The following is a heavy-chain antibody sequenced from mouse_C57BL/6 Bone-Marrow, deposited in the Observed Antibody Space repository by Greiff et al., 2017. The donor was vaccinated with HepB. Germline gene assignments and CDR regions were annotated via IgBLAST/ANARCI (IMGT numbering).Heavy chain of an antibody. CDR2: IDPETGGT. CDR3: TRGGDYYGSSPFDY. Sequence: QVQLKESGAELVRPGASVTLSCKASGYTFTDYEMHWVKQTPVHGLEWIGAIDPETGGTAYNQKFKGKVILTADKSSITAYMELRSLTSEDSAVYYCTRGGDYYGSSPFDYWGQGTTLTVSS. J-gene: IGHJ2*01. CDR1: GYTFTDYE. D-gene: IGHD1-1*01. V-gene: IGHV1-15*01.